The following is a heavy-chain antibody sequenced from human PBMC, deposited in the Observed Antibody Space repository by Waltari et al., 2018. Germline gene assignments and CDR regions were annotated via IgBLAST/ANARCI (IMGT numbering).Heavy chain of an antibody. CDR3: AKDMVRPVYDILTGAFYGMDV. V-gene: IGHV3-23*01. D-gene: IGHD3-9*01. Sequence: EVQLLESGGGLVQPGGSLRLSCAASGFTFSSYAMSWVRQAPGNGLEWVSAISGRGGSTYYADSVKGRFTIARDNSKNTLYLQMNSLRAEDTAVYYCAKDMVRPVYDILTGAFYGMDVWGQGTTVTVSS. J-gene: IGHJ6*02. CDR2: ISGRGGST. CDR1: GFTFSSYA.